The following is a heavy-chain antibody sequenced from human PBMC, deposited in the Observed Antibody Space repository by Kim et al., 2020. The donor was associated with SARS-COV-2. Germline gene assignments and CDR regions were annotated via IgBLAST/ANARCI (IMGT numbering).Heavy chain of an antibody. J-gene: IGHJ4*02. D-gene: IGHD3-22*01. CDR3: ARVLRDSSGYYSGY. CDR2: INPNSGGT. CDR1: GYTFTGYY. Sequence: ASVKVSCKASGYTFTGYYMHWVRQAPGQGLEWMGRINPNSGGTNYAQKFQGRVTMTRDTSISTAYMELSRLRSDDTAVYYCARVLRDSSGYYSGYWGQGTLVTVSS. V-gene: IGHV1-2*06.